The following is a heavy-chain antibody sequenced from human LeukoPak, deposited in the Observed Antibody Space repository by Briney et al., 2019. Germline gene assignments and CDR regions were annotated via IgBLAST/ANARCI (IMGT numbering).Heavy chain of an antibody. Sequence: SETLSLTCTVSGGSISSSSYYWGWIRQPPGKGLEWIGSIYYSGSTYYNPSLKSRVTISVDTSKNQFSLKLSPVTAADTAVYYCAKRGIAVAGTYYYYYMDVWGKGTTVTASS. CDR2: IYYSGST. J-gene: IGHJ6*03. D-gene: IGHD6-19*01. CDR1: GGSISSSSYY. V-gene: IGHV4-39*07. CDR3: AKRGIAVAGTYYYYYMDV.